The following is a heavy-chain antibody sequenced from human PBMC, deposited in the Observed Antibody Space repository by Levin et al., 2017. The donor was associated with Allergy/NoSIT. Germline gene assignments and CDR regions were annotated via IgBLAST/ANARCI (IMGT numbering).Heavy chain of an antibody. CDR3: ARKITMVRGVNLNWFDP. D-gene: IGHD3-10*01. CDR1: GGSISSGGYY. J-gene: IGHJ5*02. CDR2: IYYSGST. Sequence: PSETLSLTCTVSGGSISSGGYYWSWIRQHPGKGLEWIGYIYYSGSTYYNPSLKSRVTISVDTSKNQFSLKLSSVTAADTAVYYCARKITMVRGVNLNWFDPWGQGTLVTVSS. V-gene: IGHV4-31*03.